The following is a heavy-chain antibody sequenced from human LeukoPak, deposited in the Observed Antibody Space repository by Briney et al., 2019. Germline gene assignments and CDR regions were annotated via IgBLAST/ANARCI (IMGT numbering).Heavy chain of an antibody. CDR3: ARAHSGYYYFDY. Sequence: TSQTLSLTCAASGGSITSGGYSWSWVRQPPGKALEWIGYIYHSVTTHYNPSLKSRVSISVDRSKNQFSLKLNSVTAADTAVYYCARAHSGYYYFDYWGQGTLVTVSS. CDR2: IYHSVTT. J-gene: IGHJ4*02. V-gene: IGHV4-30-2*01. D-gene: IGHD5-12*01. CDR1: GGSITSGGYS.